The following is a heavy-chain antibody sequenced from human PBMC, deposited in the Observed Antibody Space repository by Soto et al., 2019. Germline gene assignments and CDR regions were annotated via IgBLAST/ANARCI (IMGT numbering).Heavy chain of an antibody. J-gene: IGHJ6*02. CDR2: INPNSGGT. D-gene: IGHD3-3*01. V-gene: IGHV1-2*02. CDR1: GYTFTGYY. Sequence: QVQLVQSGAEVKKPGASVKVSCKASGYTFTGYYMHWVRQAPGQGLEWMGWINPNSGGTNYAQKCQGRVTLTRDTSISTAYMELSRLRSDDTAVYYCARFGRSSLEDVWGQGTTVTVSS. CDR3: ARFGRSSLEDV.